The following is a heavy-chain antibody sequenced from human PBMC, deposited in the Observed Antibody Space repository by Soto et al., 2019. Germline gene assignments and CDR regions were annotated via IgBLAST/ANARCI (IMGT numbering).Heavy chain of an antibody. V-gene: IGHV1-69*02. CDR2: IIPILGIA. CDR3: ARLPIYYDFWSGYYNFDY. J-gene: IGHJ4*02. Sequence: SVEVSCKASGGTLGSYTSRWVRQEPGQGLEWMGRIIPILGIANYAQKFQGRVTITADKSTSTAYMELSSLRSEDTAVYYCARLPIYYDFWSGYYNFDYWGQGTLVTVSS. CDR1: GGTLGSYT. D-gene: IGHD3-3*01.